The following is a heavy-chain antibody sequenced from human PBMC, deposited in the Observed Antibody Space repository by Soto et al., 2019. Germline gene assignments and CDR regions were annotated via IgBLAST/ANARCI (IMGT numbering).Heavy chain of an antibody. CDR2: IWYDGSNK. CDR3: ARLRLSPQYGMDV. J-gene: IGHJ6*02. D-gene: IGHD3-10*01. V-gene: IGHV3-33*01. CDR1: GFTFSSYG. Sequence: GGSLRLSCAASGFTFSSYGMHWVRQAPGKGLEWVAVIWYDGSNKYYGDSVKGRFTISRDNSKNTLYLQMNSLRAEDTALYYCARLRLSPQYGMDVWGQGTTVTVSS.